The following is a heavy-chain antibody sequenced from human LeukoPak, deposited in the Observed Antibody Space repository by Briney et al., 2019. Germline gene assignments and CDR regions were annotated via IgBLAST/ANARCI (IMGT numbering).Heavy chain of an antibody. CDR1: GFTFSNYA. J-gene: IGHJ4*02. V-gene: IGHV3-23*01. D-gene: IGHD1-7*01. CDR2: ISGSGGST. Sequence: AGGSLRLSCAASGFTFSNYAMSWVRQAPGKGLEWVSAISGSGGSTYYADSVKGRFTISRDNYKKTLYLQMNSLRAEDTAVYYCAKDLEWNYRNFDYWGQGTLVTVSP. CDR3: AKDLEWNYRNFDY.